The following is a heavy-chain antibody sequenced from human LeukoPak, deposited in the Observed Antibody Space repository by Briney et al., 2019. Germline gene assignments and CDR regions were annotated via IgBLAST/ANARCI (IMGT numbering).Heavy chain of an antibody. V-gene: IGHV3-21*01. Sequence: AGGSLRLSCAASGFTFSSYSMNWVRQAPGKGLEWVSSISSSSSYIYYADSVKGRFTISRDNAKNSLYLQMNSLRAEDTAVYYCARDWVGDYGSPTTSHYYYYGMDVWGQGTTVTVSS. D-gene: IGHD4-17*01. J-gene: IGHJ6*02. CDR3: ARDWVGDYGSPTTSHYYYYGMDV. CDR1: GFTFSSYS. CDR2: ISSSSSYI.